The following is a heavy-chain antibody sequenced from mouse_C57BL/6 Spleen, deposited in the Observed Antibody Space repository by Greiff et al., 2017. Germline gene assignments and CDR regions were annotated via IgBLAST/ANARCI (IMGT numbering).Heavy chain of an antibody. CDR2: INYDGSST. CDR3: ARGDWDAMDY. CDR1: GFTFSDYY. D-gene: IGHD4-1*01. Sequence: EVQLVESEGGLVQPGSSMKLSCTASGFTFSDYYMAWVRQVPEKGLEWVANINYDGSSTYYLDSLKSRFIISRDNAKNILYLQMSSLKSEDTATYYCARGDWDAMDYWGQGTSVTVSS. V-gene: IGHV5-16*01. J-gene: IGHJ4*01.